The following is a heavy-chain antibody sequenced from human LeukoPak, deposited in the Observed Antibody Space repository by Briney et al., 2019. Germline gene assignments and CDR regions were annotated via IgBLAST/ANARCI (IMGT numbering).Heavy chain of an antibody. CDR2: INPNSGGT. D-gene: IGHD6-19*01. V-gene: IGHV1-2*06. CDR3: AIVAGIRKNDY. CDR1: GYTFTGYY. Sequence: ASVKVSCKASGYTFTGYYVHWVRQAPGQGLEWMGRINPNSGGTNYAQKFQGSVTMTRDTSISTAYMELSRLRSDDTAVYYCAIVAGIRKNDYWGQGTLVTVSS. J-gene: IGHJ4*02.